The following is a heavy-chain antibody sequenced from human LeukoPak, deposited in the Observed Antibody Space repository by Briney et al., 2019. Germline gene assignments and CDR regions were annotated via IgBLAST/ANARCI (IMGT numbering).Heavy chain of an antibody. Sequence: GGSLRLSCAASGFTFSSYSMNWVRQAPGKGLEWVSYISSSGSTIYYADSVKGRFTISRDNAKNSLYLQMNSLRAEDTAVYYCAREGELLPNMFDYWGQGTLVTVSS. CDR2: ISSSGSTI. D-gene: IGHD1-26*01. V-gene: IGHV3-48*04. J-gene: IGHJ4*02. CDR1: GFTFSSYS. CDR3: AREGELLPNMFDY.